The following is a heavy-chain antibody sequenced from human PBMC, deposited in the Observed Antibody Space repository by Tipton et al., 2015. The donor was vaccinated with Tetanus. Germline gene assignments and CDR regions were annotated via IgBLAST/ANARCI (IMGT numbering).Heavy chain of an antibody. CDR3: ARDQARGARGLNSFDS. J-gene: IGHJ4*02. CDR2: IYNSGST. CDR1: GGSISSGGYY. V-gene: IGHV4-31*03. Sequence: GLVKPSQTLSLTCTVSGGSISSGGYYWSWIRQHPGKGLQWIGDIYNSGSTYYNPSLKSRVTISVDTSKNQFSLNLNSVTAAVTAVYFFARDQARGARGLNSFDSGGQGSLVTVSS. D-gene: IGHD1-26*01.